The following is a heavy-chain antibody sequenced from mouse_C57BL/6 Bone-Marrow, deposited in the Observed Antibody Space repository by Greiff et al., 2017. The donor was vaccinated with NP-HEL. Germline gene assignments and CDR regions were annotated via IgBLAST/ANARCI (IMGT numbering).Heavy chain of an antibody. CDR1: GFNIKDDY. CDR3: TTSPFDY. Sequence: VQLQQSGAELVRPGASVKLSCTASGFNIKDDYMHWVKQRPEQGLEWIGWLDPENGDTEYASKFQGKATITADTSSNTAYLQLSSLTSEDTAVYYCTTSPFDYWGQGTTLTVSS. CDR2: LDPENGDT. J-gene: IGHJ2*01. V-gene: IGHV14-4*01.